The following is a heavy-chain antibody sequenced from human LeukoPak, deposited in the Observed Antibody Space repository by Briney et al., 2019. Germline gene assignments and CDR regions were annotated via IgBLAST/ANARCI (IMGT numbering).Heavy chain of an antibody. D-gene: IGHD5-12*01. J-gene: IGHJ4*02. CDR3: AREYSGCLDY. CDR1: GDSISSSSYY. CDR2: IYYSGST. Sequence: SETLSLTCTVSGDSISSSSYYWDWIRQPPGKGLEWIGSIYYSGSTYYNPSLKSRVTMSVDTSKNHFSLKLTSVTAPETAVYYCAREYSGCLDYWGQGTLVTVSS. V-gene: IGHV4-39*02.